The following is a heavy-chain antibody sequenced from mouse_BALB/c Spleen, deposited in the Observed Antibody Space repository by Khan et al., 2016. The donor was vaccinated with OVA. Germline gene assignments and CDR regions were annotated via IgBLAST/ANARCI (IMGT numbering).Heavy chain of an antibody. Sequence: EVQLQESGPGLVKPSQSLSLTCSVTGYSITSGYYWNWIRQFPGNKLEWMGYISYDGSDNCNPSLKNRFSITRDTSKNQLYLKLNSVTTEDTATYYCARGARATYYFDYWGQGTSLTVSS. CDR2: ISYDGSD. CDR1: GYSITSGYY. CDR3: ARGARATYYFDY. D-gene: IGHD3-1*01. J-gene: IGHJ2*03. V-gene: IGHV3-6*02.